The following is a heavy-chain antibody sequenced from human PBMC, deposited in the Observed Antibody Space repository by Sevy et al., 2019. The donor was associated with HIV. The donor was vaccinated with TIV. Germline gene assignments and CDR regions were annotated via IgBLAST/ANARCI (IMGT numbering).Heavy chain of an antibody. CDR1: GFIFSDYA. D-gene: IGHD3-22*01. V-gene: IGHV3-23*01. Sequence: GGSLRLSCAASGFIFSDYAMSWVRQAPGKALEWVSSISGGDDSTYYADSVKGRFTVSRDNSKNTLYLQMNTLRAEDTALYYCAKFGDYYDSGGYYWYFDFWGRGTLVTVSS. CDR2: ISGGDDST. CDR3: AKFGDYYDSGGYYWYFDF. J-gene: IGHJ2*01.